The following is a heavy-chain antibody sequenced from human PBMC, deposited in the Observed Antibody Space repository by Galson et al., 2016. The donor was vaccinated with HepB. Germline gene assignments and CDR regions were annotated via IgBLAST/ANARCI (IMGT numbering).Heavy chain of an antibody. CDR1: GFSLPSRTVG. V-gene: IGHV2-5*01. CDR2: VFGHNDK. D-gene: IGHD6-19*01. Sequence: PALVTPTQTLTLSCTFSGFSLPSRTVGVGWIRQPPGKALEWLALVFGHNDKFYSSSLRSRLTVTHDTAKNQVVLVMTNMDPVDTATFFCADVKAVACWGGVTSYYLHSWGPGALVTVSS. CDR3: ADVKAVACWGGVTSYYLHS. J-gene: IGHJ4*02.